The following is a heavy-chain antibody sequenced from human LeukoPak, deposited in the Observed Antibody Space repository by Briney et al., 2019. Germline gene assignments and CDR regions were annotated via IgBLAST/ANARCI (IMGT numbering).Heavy chain of an antibody. V-gene: IGHV3-9*01. CDR3: AKDIRRQQLVEGLDY. J-gene: IGHJ4*02. CDR1: GFTFDDYA. CDR2: ISWNSGSI. Sequence: GGSLRLSCAASGFTFDDYAMHWVRQAPGKGLEWVSGISWNSGSIGYADSVKGRFTISRDNAKNSLYLQMNSLRAEDTALYYCAKDIRRQQLVEGLDYWGQGTLVTVSS. D-gene: IGHD6-13*01.